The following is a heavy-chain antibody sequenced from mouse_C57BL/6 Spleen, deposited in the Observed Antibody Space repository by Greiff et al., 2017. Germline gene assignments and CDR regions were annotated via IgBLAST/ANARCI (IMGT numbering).Heavy chain of an antibody. Sequence: QVQLQQPGAELVRPGTSVKLSCKASGYTFTSYWMHWVKQRPGQGLEWIGVIDPSDSYHNYNQKFKGKATLTVDTSSSTAYMQLSSLTSEDSAVYYCARAGGTPFYFDYWGQGTTLTVSS. D-gene: IGHD2-14*01. CDR3: ARAGGTPFYFDY. J-gene: IGHJ2*01. CDR2: IDPSDSYH. V-gene: IGHV1-59*01. CDR1: GYTFTSYW.